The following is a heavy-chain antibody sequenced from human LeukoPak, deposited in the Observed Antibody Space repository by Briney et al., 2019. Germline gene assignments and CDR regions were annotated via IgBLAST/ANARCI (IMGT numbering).Heavy chain of an antibody. CDR2: IREDGSEK. D-gene: IGHD1-14*01. V-gene: IGHV3-7*01. J-gene: IGHJ4*02. Sequence: GGSLRLSCAASGFLFSRYWMSWVRQAPGKGLEWVANIREDGSEKYYVESMKGRFTISRDNVKNSLYLQINSLRAEDTAVYYCARDSFETDIDYWGQGTLVTVSS. CDR3: ARDSFETDIDY. CDR1: GFLFSRYW.